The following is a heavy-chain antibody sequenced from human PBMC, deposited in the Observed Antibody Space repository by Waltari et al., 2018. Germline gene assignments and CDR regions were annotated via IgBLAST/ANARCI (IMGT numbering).Heavy chain of an antibody. Sequence: EVQLVESGGNLVQPGGSLRLSCAASGLTFSKYWIHWVRQTPGKGLEWVSHIKGDGSNIKYADSVKGRFTVSSDNAKNTVYLQISSLRAEDTAVYYCARSNNFAFDYWGQGTLVTVSS. CDR3: ARSNNFAFDY. D-gene: IGHD1-20*01. V-gene: IGHV3-74*01. CDR1: GLTFSKYW. J-gene: IGHJ4*02. CDR2: IKGDGSNI.